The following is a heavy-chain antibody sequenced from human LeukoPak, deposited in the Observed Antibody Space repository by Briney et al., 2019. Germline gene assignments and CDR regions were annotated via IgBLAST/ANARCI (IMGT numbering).Heavy chain of an antibody. Sequence: GASVKVSCKASGYTLTGYYMHWVRQAPGQGLEWMGWINPNSGGTNYAQKFQGRVTMTKDTSISTAYMELSRLRSDDTAVYYCAREHSDTAMVTTGDYWGQGTLVTVSS. CDR1: GYTLTGYY. V-gene: IGHV1-2*02. CDR3: AREHSDTAMVTTGDY. J-gene: IGHJ4*02. D-gene: IGHD5-18*01. CDR2: INPNSGGT.